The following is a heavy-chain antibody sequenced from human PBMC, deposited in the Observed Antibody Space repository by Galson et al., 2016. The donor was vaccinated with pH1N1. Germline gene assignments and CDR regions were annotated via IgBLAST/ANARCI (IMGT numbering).Heavy chain of an antibody. J-gene: IGHJ3*02. CDR3: ARQNDYGDYRWDSFDI. CDR2: IYLGGSLI. Sequence: QSGAEVKKPGESLKISCKGSGYRFTNSWIGWVRQMPGKGLEWMGIIYLGGSLIRYRPSFQGQVTISADKSINIVYLEWSSLKASDTATYYFARQNDYGDYRWDSFDIWGQGTMVTVSS. D-gene: IGHD4-17*01. CDR1: GYRFTNSW. V-gene: IGHV5-51*01.